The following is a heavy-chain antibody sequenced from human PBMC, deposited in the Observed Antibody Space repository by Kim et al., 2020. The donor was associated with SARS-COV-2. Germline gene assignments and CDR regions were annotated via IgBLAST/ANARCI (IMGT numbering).Heavy chain of an antibody. CDR3: AKVNDAFDI. J-gene: IGHJ3*02. CDR2: SST. Sequence: SSTYYADSVKGRFTISRDNSKSTLYLQMNSLRAEDTAVYYCAKVNDAFDIWGQGTMVTVSS. V-gene: IGHV3-23*03.